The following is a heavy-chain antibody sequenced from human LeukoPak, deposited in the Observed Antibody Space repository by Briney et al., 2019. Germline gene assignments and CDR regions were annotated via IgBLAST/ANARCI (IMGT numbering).Heavy chain of an antibody. CDR1: GFTVSSNY. Sequence: GGSLRLSCAASGFTVSSNYMSWVRQAPGKGLEWVSVIYSGGSTYYADSVKGRFTISRDNSKNTLYLQMNSLRAEDTAVYYCAKGTVSSGWYPNYFDYWGQGTLVTVSS. J-gene: IGHJ4*02. CDR3: AKGTVSSGWYPNYFDY. V-gene: IGHV3-53*01. CDR2: IYSGGST. D-gene: IGHD6-19*01.